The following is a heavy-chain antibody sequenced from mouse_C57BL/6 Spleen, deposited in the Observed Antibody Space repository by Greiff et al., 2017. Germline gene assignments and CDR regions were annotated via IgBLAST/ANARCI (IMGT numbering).Heavy chain of an antibody. V-gene: IGHV5-17*01. Sequence: EVMLVESGGGLVKPGGSLKLSCAASGFTFSDYGLHWVRQAPEKGLEWVAYISSGSSTIYYADTVKGRFTLSRDNAKNTLFLQMTSLRSEYTAMYYCARDGTTVVAPWYFDYWGQGTTLTVSS. D-gene: IGHD1-1*01. J-gene: IGHJ2*01. CDR1: GFTFSDYG. CDR2: ISSGSSTI. CDR3: ARDGTTVVAPWYFDY.